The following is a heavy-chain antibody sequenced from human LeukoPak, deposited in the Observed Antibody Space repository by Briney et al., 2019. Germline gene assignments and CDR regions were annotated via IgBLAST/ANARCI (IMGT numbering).Heavy chain of an antibody. CDR3: ARGQRDDSSGYYYYLAY. CDR1: GGSFSGYY. CDR2: INHSGST. Sequence: PSETLSLTSAVYGGSFSGYYWSWLRQPPGKGLEWIGEINHSGSTNYNPSLKSRVTISVDTSKNQFSLKLSSVTAADTAVYYCARGQRDDSSGYYYYLAYWGQGTLVTVSS. D-gene: IGHD3-22*01. V-gene: IGHV4-34*01. J-gene: IGHJ4*02.